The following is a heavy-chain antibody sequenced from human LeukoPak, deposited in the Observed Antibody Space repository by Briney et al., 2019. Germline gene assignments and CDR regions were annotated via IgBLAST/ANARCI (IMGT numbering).Heavy chain of an antibody. CDR3: ARSGHCSGTGCYAEGVDF. CDR1: GYIFSRNG. J-gene: IGHJ4*02. Sequence: GASVKVSCKASGYIFSRNGTTWVRQAPGQGLEWMGWISGYNGNTVYAQMFRDRVTMTTDTSTNTAYMDLRSLRSDDTAVYYCARSGHCSGTGCYAEGVDFWGQGTLVTVSS. CDR2: ISGYNGNT. V-gene: IGHV1-18*01. D-gene: IGHD2-2*01.